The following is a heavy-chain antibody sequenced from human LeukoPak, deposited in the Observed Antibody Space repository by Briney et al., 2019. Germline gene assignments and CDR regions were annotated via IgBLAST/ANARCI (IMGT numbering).Heavy chain of an antibody. CDR1: GFTFSNFA. CDR2: FSGSGGST. V-gene: IGHV3-23*01. CDR3: ARSYGSGSYWHAFDI. Sequence: GGSLRLSCAASGFTFSNFAMNWVRQAPGKGLEWVSTFSGSGGSTYYADSVKGRFTISRDNSKNTLYLQMNSLRAEDTAVYYCARSYGSGSYWHAFDIWGQGTMVTVSS. D-gene: IGHD3-10*01. J-gene: IGHJ3*02.